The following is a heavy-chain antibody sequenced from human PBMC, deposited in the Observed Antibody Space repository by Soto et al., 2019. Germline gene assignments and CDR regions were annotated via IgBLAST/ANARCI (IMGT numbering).Heavy chain of an antibody. J-gene: IGHJ6*03. CDR1: GFTFSSYW. D-gene: IGHD3-3*01. Sequence: GGSLRLSCAASGFTFSSYWMSWVRQAPGKGLEWVANIKQDGSEKYYVDSVKGRFTISRDNAKNSLYLQMNSLRAEDTAVYYCARVRLEWLPYYYYYMDVWGKGTTVTVSS. V-gene: IGHV3-7*01. CDR2: IKQDGSEK. CDR3: ARVRLEWLPYYYYYMDV.